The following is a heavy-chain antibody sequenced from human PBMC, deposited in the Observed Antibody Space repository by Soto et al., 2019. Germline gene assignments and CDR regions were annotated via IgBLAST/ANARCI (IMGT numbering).Heavy chain of an antibody. Sequence: GGSLRLSCAASGFTFSDSAMHWVRQASGKGLEWVGRIRNKGNNYAAAYTASVKGRFTVSRDDSKNTVYLQMNSLKIDDTAVYYCTARRDWTAVDPLEYWGLGTLVTVSS. V-gene: IGHV3-73*01. CDR1: GFTFSDSA. CDR2: IRNKGNNYAA. CDR3: TARRDWTAVDPLEY. D-gene: IGHD5-18*01. J-gene: IGHJ4*02.